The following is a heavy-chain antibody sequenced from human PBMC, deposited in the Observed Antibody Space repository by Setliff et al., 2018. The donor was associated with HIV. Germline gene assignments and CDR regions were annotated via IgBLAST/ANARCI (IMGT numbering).Heavy chain of an antibody. J-gene: IGHJ4*02. CDR1: GDSITSGTYY. Sequence: PSETLSLTCTVSGDSITSGTYYWSWIRQPAGMRLEWIGHISTSGTTNYNPSLKSRVTISVDSSKNQFSLSLSSVTAADTAVYYCARLPDINSWPFDYWARGTLVTVSS. D-gene: IGHD6-13*01. CDR2: ISTSGTT. V-gene: IGHV4-61*09. CDR3: ARLPDINSWPFDY.